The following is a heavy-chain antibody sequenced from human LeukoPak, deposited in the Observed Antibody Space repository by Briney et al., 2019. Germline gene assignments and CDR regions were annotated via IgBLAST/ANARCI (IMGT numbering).Heavy chain of an antibody. CDR2: IYSGHST. D-gene: IGHD2-21*01. V-gene: IGHV3-53*01. J-gene: IGHJ3*02. CDR3: ASQVVVREIDAFDI. CDR1: GFTVRSNY. Sequence: GGSLRLSCAASGFTVRSNYMRWVRQAPGRGLEWVPGIYSGHSTYYADPVKVRFTISRDNSKNTLYLQMHSLRAEDMAVYYCASQVVVREIDAFDIWGQGTMVTVSS.